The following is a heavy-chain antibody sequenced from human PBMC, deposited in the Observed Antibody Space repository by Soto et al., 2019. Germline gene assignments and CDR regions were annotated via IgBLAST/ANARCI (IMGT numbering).Heavy chain of an antibody. Sequence: TLSLTCTVSGGSISSGGYYWSWIRQHTGKGRVWIGYIYYSGSTYYNSFLKRRVTISVDTSKNQFSLKLSSVTAADTAVYSCARVNGVVPAYMDVWGQGTTVTVSS. CDR3: ARVNGVVPAYMDV. J-gene: IGHJ6*03. V-gene: IGHV4-31*03. CDR1: GGSISSGGYY. CDR2: IYYSGST. D-gene: IGHD2-2*01.